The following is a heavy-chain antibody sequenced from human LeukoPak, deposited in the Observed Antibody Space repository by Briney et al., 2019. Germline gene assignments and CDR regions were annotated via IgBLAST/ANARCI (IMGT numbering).Heavy chain of an antibody. Sequence: NPGGSLRLSCAASGFTFSSYSMNWVRQAPGKGLEWVSSISSSSSYIYYADSVKGRFTISRDNAKNSLYLQMNSLRAEDTAVYYCAREGITFLGMDAWGQGTTVTVSS. J-gene: IGHJ6*02. V-gene: IGHV3-21*01. CDR1: GFTFSSYS. CDR3: AREGITFLGMDA. D-gene: IGHD3-16*01. CDR2: ISSSSSYI.